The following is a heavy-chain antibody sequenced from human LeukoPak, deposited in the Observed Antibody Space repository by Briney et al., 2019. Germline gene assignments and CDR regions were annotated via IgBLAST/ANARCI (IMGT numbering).Heavy chain of an antibody. V-gene: IGHV3-48*02. CDR3: ARASSGYGSYYYFYGMDV. J-gene: IGHJ6*02. CDR2: IDSSRRTI. CDR1: GGSFSGYY. Sequence: PSETLSLTCAVYGGSFSGYYWSWIRQPPGKGLEWVSFIDSSRRTIFYADSVKGRFTISRDTAKNSLYLQINSLRDEDTAVYYCARASSGYGSYYYFYGMDVWGQGTTVTVSS. D-gene: IGHD3-22*01.